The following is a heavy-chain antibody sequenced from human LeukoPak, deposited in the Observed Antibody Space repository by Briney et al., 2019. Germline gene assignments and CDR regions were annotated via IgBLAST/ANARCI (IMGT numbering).Heavy chain of an antibody. Sequence: GGSLRLSCAVSGITLSNYGMSWVRQAPGKGLEWVAGISDSGGRTKYADSVKGRFTISRDNSKNTLYLQMNSLRAEDTAVYYCARDPGPNAFDIWGQGTMVTVSS. CDR1: GITLSNYG. J-gene: IGHJ3*02. CDR3: ARDPGPNAFDI. CDR2: ISDSGGRT. V-gene: IGHV3-23*01.